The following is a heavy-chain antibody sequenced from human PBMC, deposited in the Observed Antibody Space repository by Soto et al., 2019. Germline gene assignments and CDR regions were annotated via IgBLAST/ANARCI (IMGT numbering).Heavy chain of an antibody. D-gene: IGHD3-9*01. CDR3: AKDKYDILTGYSIPNWFDP. Sequence: PGGSLRLSCAASGFTFSSYGMHWVRQAPGKGLEWVAVIWYDGSNKYYADSVKGRFTISRDNSNNTLYLQMNSLRAEDTAVYYCAKDKYDILTGYSIPNWFDPWGQGTLVTVSS. CDR2: IWYDGSNK. CDR1: GFTFSSYG. V-gene: IGHV3-33*06. J-gene: IGHJ5*02.